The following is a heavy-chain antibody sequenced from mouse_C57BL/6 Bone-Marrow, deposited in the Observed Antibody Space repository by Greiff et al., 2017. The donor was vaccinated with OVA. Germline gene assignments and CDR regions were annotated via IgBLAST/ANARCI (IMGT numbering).Heavy chain of an antibody. CDR1: GYTFTSYW. J-gene: IGHJ2*01. CDR2: IDPSDSYT. CDR3: ATIYYYGSGLFDG. Sequence: QVQLQQPGAELVMPGASVKLSCKASGYTFTSYWMHWVKQRPGQGLEWIGEIDPSDSYTNYNQKFKGKSTLTVDKSSSTAYMQLSSLTSEDSAVYYCATIYYYGSGLFDGWGQGTTLTVSS. V-gene: IGHV1-69*01. D-gene: IGHD1-1*01.